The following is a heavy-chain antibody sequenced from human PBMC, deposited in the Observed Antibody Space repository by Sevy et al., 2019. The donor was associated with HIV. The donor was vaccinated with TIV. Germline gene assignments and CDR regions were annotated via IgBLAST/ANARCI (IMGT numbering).Heavy chain of an antibody. Sequence: GGSLRLSCAASGFTFSSYAMSWVRQAPGKGLEWVSSIGGSEGSTYYADSVKGRFTISRDNSRNTLYLQMNSLRAEDTAVYYCVSNTVTTAQGYWGQGTLVTVSS. CDR1: GFTFSSYA. V-gene: IGHV3-23*01. J-gene: IGHJ4*02. CDR2: IGGSEGST. CDR3: VSNTVTTAQGY. D-gene: IGHD4-17*01.